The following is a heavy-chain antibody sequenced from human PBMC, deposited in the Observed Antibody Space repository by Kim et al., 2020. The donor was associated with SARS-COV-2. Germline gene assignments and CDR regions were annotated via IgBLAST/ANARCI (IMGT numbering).Heavy chain of an antibody. J-gene: IGHJ4*02. D-gene: IGHD3-3*02. V-gene: IGHV3-7*01. Sequence: YVDSGKGRFTMSRDNAKNSLYLQMSNLRTEDTAIYYCAALDTVQVPGGIWGQGTLVTVSS. CDR3: AALDTVQVPGGI.